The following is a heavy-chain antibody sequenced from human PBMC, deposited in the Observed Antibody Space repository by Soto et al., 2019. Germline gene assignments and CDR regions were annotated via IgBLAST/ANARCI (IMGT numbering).Heavy chain of an antibody. CDR1: GYTFTSYY. Sequence: ASVKVSCKASGYTFTSYYMHWVRQAPGQGLEWMGWMNPNSGNTGYAQKFQGRVTMTRNTSISTAYMELSSLRSEDTAVYYCARSRPLLSGWYFQGDYWGQGTLVTVSS. J-gene: IGHJ4*02. CDR3: ARSRPLLSGWYFQGDY. D-gene: IGHD6-19*01. V-gene: IGHV1-8*02. CDR2: MNPNSGNT.